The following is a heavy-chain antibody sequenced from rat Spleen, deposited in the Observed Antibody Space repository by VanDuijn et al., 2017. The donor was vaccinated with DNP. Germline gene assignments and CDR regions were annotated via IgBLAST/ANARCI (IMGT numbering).Heavy chain of an antibody. V-gene: IGHV3-1*01. CDR3: ARWTMFFDY. J-gene: IGHJ2*01. Sequence: EVKLVESGGGLVQPGRSLKLSCAASGFNFNDYWMGWVRKFPGNKMEWMGYISYSGGSSYNPSLKSRISITRDTSKNQYFLQLNSVSTEDTATYYCARWTMFFDYWGQGVMVTVSS. D-gene: IGHD1-12*01. CDR1: GFNFNDYW. CDR2: ISYSGGS.